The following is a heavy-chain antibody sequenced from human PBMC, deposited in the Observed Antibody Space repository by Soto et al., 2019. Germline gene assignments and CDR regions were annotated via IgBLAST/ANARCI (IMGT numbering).Heavy chain of an antibody. CDR2: IYPGDSDT. CDR3: ARLSHGCGDYVGAFDI. CDR1: GYTFTTCC. D-gene: IGHD4-17*01. Sequence: GESLKISCKGCGYTFTTCCVGRERQFPGKGLEWMGIIYPGDSDTRYSPSFRGQVTMSADKSSTTVYLQWGSLKGSDTAMYYCARLSHGCGDYVGAFDIWGQGTMVTVS. V-gene: IGHV5-51*01. J-gene: IGHJ3*02.